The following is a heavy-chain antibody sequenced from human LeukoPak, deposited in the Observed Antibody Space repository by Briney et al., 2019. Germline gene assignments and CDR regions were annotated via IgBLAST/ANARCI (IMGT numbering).Heavy chain of an antibody. D-gene: IGHD6-19*01. J-gene: IGHJ4*02. CDR2: ISSNGGST. CDR3: ARDLGSSGYDY. CDR1: GFTFSSYA. Sequence: GGSLRLSCAASGFTFSSYAMHWVRQAPGKGLEYVSAISSNGGSTYYANSVKGRFTISRDNSKNTLYLQMGSLRAEGMAVYYCARDLGSSGYDYWGQGTLVTVSS. V-gene: IGHV3-64*01.